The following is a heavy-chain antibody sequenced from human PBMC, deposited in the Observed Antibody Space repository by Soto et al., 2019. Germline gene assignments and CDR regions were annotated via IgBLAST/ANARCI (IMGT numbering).Heavy chain of an antibody. V-gene: IGHV1-18*01. CDR2: ISPYNGNQ. J-gene: IGHJ2*01. Sequence: QVQLVQSGDEVKKPGASVKVSCKASGYTFTNYGISWVRQAPGQGLEWMGWISPYNGNQKYPQKLQGRVTMTTDTSTRTSYMELRSLRSDDTAVYFCARDGDRCTSTRCSPWPDTHFDLWGRGTLVTVSS. CDR3: ARDGDRCTSTRCSPWPDTHFDL. D-gene: IGHD2-2*01. CDR1: GYTFTNYG.